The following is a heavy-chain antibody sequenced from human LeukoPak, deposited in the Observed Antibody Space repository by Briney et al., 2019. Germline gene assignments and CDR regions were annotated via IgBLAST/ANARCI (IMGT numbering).Heavy chain of an antibody. Sequence: PSETLSLTCTVSGGSINNYYWSWIRQPPGKGLEWIGYIYYSGSTNYNPSLKSRVTISVDTSKNHFSPKLSSLTAADTAVYYCARHGGSGYPYFDYWGQGTLVTVSS. J-gene: IGHJ4*02. CDR1: GGSINNYY. CDR3: ARHGGSGYPYFDY. CDR2: IYYSGST. D-gene: IGHD3-22*01. V-gene: IGHV4-59*01.